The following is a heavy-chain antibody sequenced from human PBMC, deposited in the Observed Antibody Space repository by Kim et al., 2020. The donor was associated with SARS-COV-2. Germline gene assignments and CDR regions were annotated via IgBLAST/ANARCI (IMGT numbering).Heavy chain of an antibody. J-gene: IGHJ4*02. Sequence: STKYSPSLKRRVTMSVDASKKQFSLKVNSVTAADTAVYYCAREEAAQLDYWGQGILVTVSS. CDR3: AREEAAQLDY. D-gene: IGHD6-25*01. V-gene: IGHV4-4*07. CDR2: ST.